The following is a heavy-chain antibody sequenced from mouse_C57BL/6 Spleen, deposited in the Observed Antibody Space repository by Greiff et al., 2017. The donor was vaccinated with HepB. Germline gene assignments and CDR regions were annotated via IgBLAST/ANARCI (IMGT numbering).Heavy chain of an antibody. CDR3: ARGIYYDYEGPAMDY. J-gene: IGHJ4*01. CDR1: GYTFTSYW. D-gene: IGHD2-4*01. CDR2: IDPSDSET. V-gene: IGHV1-52*01. Sequence: VQLQQSGAELVRPGSSVKLSCKASGYTFTSYWMHWVKQRPIQGLEWIGNIDPSDSETHYNQKFKDKATLTVDKSSSTAYMQLSSLTSEDSAVYYCARGIYYDYEGPAMDYWGQGTSVTVSS.